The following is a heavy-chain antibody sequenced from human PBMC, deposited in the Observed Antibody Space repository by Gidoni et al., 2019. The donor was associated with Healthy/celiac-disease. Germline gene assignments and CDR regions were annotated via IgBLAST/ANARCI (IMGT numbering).Heavy chain of an antibody. D-gene: IGHD1-7*01. Sequence: EVQLLESGGGLVQSGGSLRLSWSASGFTFSSYAMGWVRQAPGKGLGWGAAISGSGGSTYYADSVKGRFTISRDNSKNTLYLQMNSLRAEDTAVYYCANPPQAGTRKELDYWGQGTLVTVSS. CDR2: ISGSGGST. CDR3: ANPPQAGTRKELDY. V-gene: IGHV3-23*01. CDR1: GFTFSSYA. J-gene: IGHJ4*02.